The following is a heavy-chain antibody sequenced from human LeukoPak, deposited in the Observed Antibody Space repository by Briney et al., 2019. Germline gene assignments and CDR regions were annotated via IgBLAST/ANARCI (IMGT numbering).Heavy chain of an antibody. CDR2: IYHTGIT. J-gene: IGHJ4*02. D-gene: IGHD3-3*02. CDR3: ARGRDDIGQGSFFL. Sequence: PSETLSLTCTVSGGSISSYYWSWIRQPPGKGLEWIGYIYHTGITNYNPSLKSRVTMSVDPSKNQFSLSLTSVTAADTAVYYCARGRDDIGQGSFFLWGQGTLVTVSS. V-gene: IGHV4-59*01. CDR1: GGSISSYY.